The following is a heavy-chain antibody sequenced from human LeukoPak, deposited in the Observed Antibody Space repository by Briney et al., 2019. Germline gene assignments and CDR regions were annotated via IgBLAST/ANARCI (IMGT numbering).Heavy chain of an antibody. J-gene: IGHJ5*02. D-gene: IGHD3-10*01. CDR2: INHSGST. Sequence: NASETLSLTCAVYGGSFSGYYWSWIRQPPGKGLEWIGEINHSGSTNYNPSLKSRVTISVDTSKNQFSLKLSSVTAADTAVYYCARRRITMVRGVIRAPRWFDPWGQGTLVTVSS. CDR1: GGSFSGYY. V-gene: IGHV4-34*01. CDR3: ARRRITMVRGVIRAPRWFDP.